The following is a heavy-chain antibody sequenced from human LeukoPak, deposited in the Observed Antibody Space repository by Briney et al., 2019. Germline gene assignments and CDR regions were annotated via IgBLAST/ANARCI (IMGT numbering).Heavy chain of an antibody. Sequence: PGGSLRLSCAASGFTFSSYAMSWVRQAPGKGLEWVSAISGSGGSTYYADSVKGRFTISRDNSKNTLYLQMNSLRAEDTAVYFCARGDDSGYYDYFDYWGQGALVTVSS. V-gene: IGHV3-23*01. CDR2: ISGSGGST. D-gene: IGHD3-22*01. CDR3: ARGDDSGYYDYFDY. CDR1: GFTFSSYA. J-gene: IGHJ4*02.